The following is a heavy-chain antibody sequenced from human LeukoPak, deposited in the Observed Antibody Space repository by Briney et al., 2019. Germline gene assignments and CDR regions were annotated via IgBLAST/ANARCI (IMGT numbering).Heavy chain of an antibody. V-gene: IGHV3-21*01. D-gene: IGHD2-15*01. Sequence: GGSLRLSCAASGFTFSSYSMNWVRQAPGKGLEWVSSISSSSSYIYYADSVKGRFTISRDNAKNSLYLQMNSLRAEDTAVYYCTIAAVLGYCSGGSCPPVWGKGTTVTVSS. CDR2: ISSSSSYI. CDR3: TIAAVLGYCSGGSCPPV. CDR1: GFTFSSYS. J-gene: IGHJ6*04.